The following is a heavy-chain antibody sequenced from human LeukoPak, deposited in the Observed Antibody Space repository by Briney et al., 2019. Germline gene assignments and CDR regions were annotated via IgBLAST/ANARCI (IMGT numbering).Heavy chain of an antibody. D-gene: IGHD5-18*01. J-gene: IGHJ4*02. CDR3: ARLGVASRGYSYGPDY. V-gene: IGHV4-59*08. CDR2: IYYSGST. Sequence: SETLSLTCSVSGGYISTYYWSWIRQPPGKGLEWIGYIYYSGSTNYNPSLKSRVTISVDTSKNQFSLKLSSVTAADTAVYYCARLGVASRGYSYGPDYWGQGTLVTVSS. CDR1: GGYISTYY.